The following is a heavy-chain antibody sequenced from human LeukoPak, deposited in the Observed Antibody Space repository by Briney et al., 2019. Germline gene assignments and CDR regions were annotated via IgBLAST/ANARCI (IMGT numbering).Heavy chain of an antibody. CDR3: ARDRVVGTSGFAFDI. D-gene: IGHD1-26*01. V-gene: IGHV3-23*01. CDR1: GFIFGAYM. J-gene: IGHJ3*02. CDR2: ITGSSGTA. Sequence: GGSLRLSCAASGFIFGAYMMIWVRQAPGKGLEWVSTITGSSGTAYCDSVRGRFTASRDNSKNSLFLEMTSLRVEDTAVYYCARDRVVGTSGFAFDIWGQGTMVTVSS.